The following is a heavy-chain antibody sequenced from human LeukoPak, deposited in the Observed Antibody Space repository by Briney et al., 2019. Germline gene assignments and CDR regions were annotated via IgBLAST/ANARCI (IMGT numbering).Heavy chain of an antibody. CDR3: AKGWEFRVVIPAAVS. V-gene: IGHV3-23*01. CDR2: ISGSGEST. Sequence: PGGSLRLSCEGSGFIFSSYAMTWVRQAPGKGLQWVSSISGSGESTYYADSMKGRFTISRDNSKNTLSLRMNSLRAEDTAVYFCAKGWEFRVVIPAAVSWGQGTLVTVSS. CDR1: GFIFSSYA. J-gene: IGHJ5*02. D-gene: IGHD3-3*01.